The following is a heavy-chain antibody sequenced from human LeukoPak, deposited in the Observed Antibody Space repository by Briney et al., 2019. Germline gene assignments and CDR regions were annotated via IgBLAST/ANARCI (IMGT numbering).Heavy chain of an antibody. J-gene: IGHJ4*02. CDR3: AREGATDSFDY. CDR2: INHSGST. D-gene: IGHD1-26*01. CDR1: GGSFSGYY. V-gene: IGHV4-34*01. Sequence: SETLSLTCAVYGGSFSGYYWSWIRQPPGKGLEWIGEINHSGSTNYNPSLKSRVTISVDTSKNQFSLKLSSVTAADTAVYYCAREGATDSFDYWGQGTLVTVSS.